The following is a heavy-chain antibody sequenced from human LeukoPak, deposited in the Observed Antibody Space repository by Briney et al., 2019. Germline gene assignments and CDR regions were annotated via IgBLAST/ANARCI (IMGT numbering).Heavy chain of an antibody. J-gene: IGHJ3*02. CDR1: GFTFSSYS. V-gene: IGHV3-48*04. Sequence: GGSLRLSCAASGFTFSSYSMNWVRQAPGKGLEWVSYISSSGSTIYYADSVKGRFTISRDNAKNSLYLQMNSLRAEDTAVYYCARRAMVPLSAFDIWGQGTMVTVSS. D-gene: IGHD5-18*01. CDR3: ARRAMVPLSAFDI. CDR2: ISSSGSTI.